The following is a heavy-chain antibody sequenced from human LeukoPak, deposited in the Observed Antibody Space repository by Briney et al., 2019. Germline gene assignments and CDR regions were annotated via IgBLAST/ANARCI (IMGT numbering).Heavy chain of an antibody. Sequence: SETLSLTCAVYGGSFSGYYWSWIRQPPGKGLEWIGEINHSGSTNYNPSLKSRVTISVDTSKNQFSLKLSSVTAADTAVYYCARAGRTHKANKAGEERRAAASYYYYYMDVWGKGTTVTVSS. CDR3: ARAGRTHKANKAGEERRAAASYYYYYMDV. CDR2: INHSGST. J-gene: IGHJ6*03. V-gene: IGHV4-34*01. CDR1: GGSFSGYY. D-gene: IGHD6-13*01.